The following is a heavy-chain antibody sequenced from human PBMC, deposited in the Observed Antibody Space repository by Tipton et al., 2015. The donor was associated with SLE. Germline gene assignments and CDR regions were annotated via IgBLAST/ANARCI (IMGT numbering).Heavy chain of an antibody. CDR2: MNPNSGNT. D-gene: IGHD3-22*01. Sequence: QVQLVQSGPEVKKPGASVKVSCKASGNTFTTYDINWVRQATGQGLEWMGWMNPNSGNTGYAQKFQGRVAMTRNTSISTAYMELSSLRSDDTAVYYCARDQFHDSSGGYYGAARGTVDYWGQGTLVTVSS. V-gene: IGHV1-8*01. CDR3: ARDQFHDSSGGYYGAARGTVDY. CDR1: GNTFTTYD. J-gene: IGHJ4*02.